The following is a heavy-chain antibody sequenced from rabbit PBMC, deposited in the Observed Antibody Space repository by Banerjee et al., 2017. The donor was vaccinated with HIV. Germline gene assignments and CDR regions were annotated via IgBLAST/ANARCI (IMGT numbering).Heavy chain of an antibody. D-gene: IGHD6-1*01. Sequence: QEQLVESAGGLVQPEGSLTLTFTASGSTLSRYYICWVRQAPGKGLEWIGYIDGVLGNTYYASWVSGRFTISRSTSLNTVDLQMTSLTAADTATYFCARDWADSNGYSYAYDLNLWGPGTLVTVS. CDR3: ARDWADSNGYSYAYDLNL. CDR1: GSTLSRYY. V-gene: IGHV1S47*01. CDR2: IDGVLGNT. J-gene: IGHJ4*01.